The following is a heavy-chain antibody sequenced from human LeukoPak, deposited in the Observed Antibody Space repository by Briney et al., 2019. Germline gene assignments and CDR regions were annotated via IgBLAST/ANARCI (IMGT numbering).Heavy chain of an antibody. D-gene: IGHD4-17*01. V-gene: IGHV3-30*18. CDR3: AKEALDYGDYAWDY. CDR2: ISYDGSNK. CDR1: GFTFSSYG. J-gene: IGHJ4*02. Sequence: QXGRSXXXSCAASGFTFSSYGXHWARQAPGKXXEXVAVISYDGSNKYYADSVKGRFTISRDNSKNTLYLQMNSLRAEDTAVYYCAKEALDYGDYAWDYWGQGTLVTVSS.